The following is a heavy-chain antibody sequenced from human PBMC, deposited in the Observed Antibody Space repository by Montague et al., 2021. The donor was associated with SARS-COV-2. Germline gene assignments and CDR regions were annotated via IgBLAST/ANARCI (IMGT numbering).Heavy chain of an antibody. CDR3: VKWRGSQSEFDS. CDR1: GFTFSNYW. Sequence: SLRLSCAASGFTFSNYWMGWVRQAPGKGLEWAAHIKFDGSNMEXXXSXKGRFTISRDNAKSSVYLQMNSLRAEDTAVFYCVKWRGSQSEFDSWGQGALVTVSS. J-gene: IGHJ4*02. V-gene: IGHV3-7*01. D-gene: IGHD1-26*01. CDR2: IKFDGSNM.